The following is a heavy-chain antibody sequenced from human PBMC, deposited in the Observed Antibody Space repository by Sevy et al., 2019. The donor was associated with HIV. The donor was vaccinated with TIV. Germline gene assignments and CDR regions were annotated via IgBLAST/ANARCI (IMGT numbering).Heavy chain of an antibody. J-gene: IGHJ4*02. CDR1: GFTFSSYA. CDR2: ISYEGSNK. D-gene: IGHD5-12*01. V-gene: IGHV3-30-3*01. Sequence: GGSLRLSCAASGFTFSSYAMHWVRQAPGKGLEWVAVISYEGSNKYYAGSVKGRFTISRNNSKNTLYLQVNSLSAEDTAGYYCARDYRYGGYGPRNDYWGQGTLVTVSS. CDR3: ARDYRYGGYGPRNDY.